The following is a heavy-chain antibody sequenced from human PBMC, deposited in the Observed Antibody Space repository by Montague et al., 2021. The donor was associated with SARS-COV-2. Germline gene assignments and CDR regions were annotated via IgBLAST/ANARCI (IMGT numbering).Heavy chain of an antibody. CDR2: LYFSGSAT. V-gene: IGHV4-59*02. Sequence: SETLSLTCTVSGGSVSTYYRSWLRQPPGKGLEWIGFLYFSGSATTYNPSLKSRVTISIDTSKNQFSLNLSSVTAADTAAYFCSRDQGLRGWFDPWGQGTLVAVSS. J-gene: IGHJ5*02. CDR1: GGSVSTYY. CDR3: SRDQGLRGWFDP.